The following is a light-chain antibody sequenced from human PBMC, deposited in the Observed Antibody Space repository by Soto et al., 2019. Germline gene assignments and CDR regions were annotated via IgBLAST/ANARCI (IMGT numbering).Light chain of an antibody. J-gene: IGKJ1*01. Sequence: EIVLTQSPGTVSWSPGERATLSCRASQSVTSSFLAWYQQKPCHAPRLLIYDASSRATGIPDRLSGSGSGTEFTLTISRMAPEDFALYYCQQFVSSRTFGQGTKVDI. CDR1: QSVTSSF. V-gene: IGKV3-20*01. CDR3: QQFVSSRT. CDR2: DAS.